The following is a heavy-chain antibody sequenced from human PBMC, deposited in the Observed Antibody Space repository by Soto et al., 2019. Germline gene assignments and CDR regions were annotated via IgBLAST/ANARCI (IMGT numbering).Heavy chain of an antibody. V-gene: IGHV3-73*01. D-gene: IGHD3-10*01. CDR1: GSTFSDSA. J-gene: IGHJ5*02. CDR2: IRSKANNYAT. CDR3: TRLLSIMVWGFDP. Sequence: GGSLRLSCAASGSTFSDSAMHWVRQTSGKGLEWVGRIRSKANNYATAYAASVKGRFTIPRDDSKSTAYLQMNSLKSEDTAVYYCTRLLSIMVWGFDPWGQGTLVTVSS.